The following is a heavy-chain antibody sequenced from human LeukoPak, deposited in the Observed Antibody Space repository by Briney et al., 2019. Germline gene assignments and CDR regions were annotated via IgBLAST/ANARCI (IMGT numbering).Heavy chain of an antibody. CDR3: ARYCSSTSCIRCQSLCY. Sequence: SETLSLTCTVSGVSISSHYWSWIRQPPGKGLEWIGNIYYNGSTNYKPSLKSRVTISVDTSKNQFSLKLSSVTAADTAVYYCARYCSSTSCIRCQSLCYWGQGTLVTVSS. J-gene: IGHJ4*02. D-gene: IGHD2-2*01. V-gene: IGHV4-59*11. CDR1: GVSISSHY. CDR2: IYYNGST.